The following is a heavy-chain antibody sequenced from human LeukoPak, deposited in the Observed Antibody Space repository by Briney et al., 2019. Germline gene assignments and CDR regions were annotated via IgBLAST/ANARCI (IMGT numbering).Heavy chain of an antibody. Sequence: PSETLSLTCTVSGGSISSGGYYWSWIRQHPGKGLEWIGYIHYSGSTYYNPSLKSRVTISVDTSKNQFSLKLSSVTAADTAVYYCARDGRYCSSTSCSYYFDYWGQGTLVTVSS. CDR2: IHYSGST. CDR1: GGSISSGGYY. V-gene: IGHV4-31*03. J-gene: IGHJ4*02. CDR3: ARDGRYCSSTSCSYYFDY. D-gene: IGHD2-2*01.